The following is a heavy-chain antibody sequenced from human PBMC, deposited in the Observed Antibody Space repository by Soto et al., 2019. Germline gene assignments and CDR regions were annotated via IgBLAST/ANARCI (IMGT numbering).Heavy chain of an antibody. V-gene: IGHV4-59*08. CDR1: GGSISSYY. J-gene: IGHJ5*02. CDR3: ARIAGAGTGPEEGWFDP. D-gene: IGHD6-19*01. Sequence: SETLSLTCTVSGGSISSYYWSWIRQPPGKGLEWIGYIYYSGSTNYNPSLKSRVTISVDTSKNQFSLKLSSVTAADTAVYYCARIAGAGTGPEEGWFDPGGKGPLVTVSS. CDR2: IYYSGST.